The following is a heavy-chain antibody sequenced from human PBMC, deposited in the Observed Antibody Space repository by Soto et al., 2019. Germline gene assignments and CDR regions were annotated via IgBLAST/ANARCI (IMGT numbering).Heavy chain of an antibody. J-gene: IGHJ5*01. D-gene: IGHD6-13*01. CDR3: AKHEKAGYTSSWFNS. CDR2: ISGSGGST. CDR1: GCTFSSYT. V-gene: IGHV3-23*01. Sequence: GGSLRLSCAASGCTFSSYTMSWVRQAPGKGLEWVSAISGSGGSTYYADSVKGRFTISRDNSKNTLFLQLNSLRAEDTAVYYCAKHEKAGYTSSWFNSWGQGTLVTVSS.